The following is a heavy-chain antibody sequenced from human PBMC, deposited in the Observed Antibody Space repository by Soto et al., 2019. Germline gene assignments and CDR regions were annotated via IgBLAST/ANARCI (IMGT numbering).Heavy chain of an antibody. J-gene: IGHJ5*02. V-gene: IGHV3-21*01. D-gene: IGHD6-19*01. CDR1: GFTSCSYT. Sequence: CHRLCGAAAGFTSCSYTMSWVRHAPGKGLEWVSSISSRSSYMYYADSVKGRFTISRDDAKNSLYLQMNSLRAEDTAVYYLATTAVDTRGLGTHLTVSS. CDR2: ISSRSSYM. CDR3: ATTAVDT.